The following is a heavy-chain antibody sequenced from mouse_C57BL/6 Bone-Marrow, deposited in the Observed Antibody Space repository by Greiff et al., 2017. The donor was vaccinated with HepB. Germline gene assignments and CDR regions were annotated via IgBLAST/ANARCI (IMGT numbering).Heavy chain of an antibody. CDR1: GYTFTDYY. Sequence: EVQLQQSGPELVKPGASVKISCKASGYTFTDYYMNWVKQSHGKSLEWIGDINPNNGGTSYNQKFKGKATLTVDKSSSTAYMELRSLTSEDSAVYYCARTDLLLRLAWFAYWGQGTLVTVSA. D-gene: IGHD1-1*01. J-gene: IGHJ3*01. V-gene: IGHV1-26*01. CDR2: INPNNGGT. CDR3: ARTDLLLRLAWFAY.